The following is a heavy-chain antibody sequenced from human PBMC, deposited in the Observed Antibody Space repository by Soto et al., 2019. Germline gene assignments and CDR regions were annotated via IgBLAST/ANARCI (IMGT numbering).Heavy chain of an antibody. J-gene: IGHJ3*02. CDR1: GFTFSNAW. CDR3: TTGPHYDSSGDYAFDI. D-gene: IGHD3-22*01. V-gene: IGHV3-15*01. Sequence: GGSLRLSCAASGFTFSNAWMSWVRQAPGKGLEWVGRIKSKSDGGTTDYAAPVKGRFTISRDDSKNTLYLQMNSLKTEDTAVNYCTTGPHYDSSGDYAFDIWGQGTMVTVSS. CDR2: IKSKSDGGTT.